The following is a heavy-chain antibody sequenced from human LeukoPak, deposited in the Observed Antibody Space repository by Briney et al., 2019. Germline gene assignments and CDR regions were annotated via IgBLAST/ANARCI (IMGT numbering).Heavy chain of an antibody. J-gene: IGHJ6*03. V-gene: IGHV3-49*04. CDR3: TRDEYDFWSGYYFNYYYMDV. D-gene: IGHD3-3*01. Sequence: GGSLRLSCTASGFTFGDYAMSWVRQAPGKGLEGVGFIRSKAYGGTTEYAASVKGRFTISRDDSKSIAYLQMNSLKTEDTAVYYCTRDEYDFWSGYYFNYYYMDVWGKGTTVTVSS. CDR1: GFTFGDYA. CDR2: IRSKAYGGTT.